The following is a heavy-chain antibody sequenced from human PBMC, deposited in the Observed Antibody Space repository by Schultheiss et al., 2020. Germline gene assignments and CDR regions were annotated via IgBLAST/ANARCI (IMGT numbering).Heavy chain of an antibody. J-gene: IGHJ4*02. CDR2: IYYTGRT. CDR3: ARKYLLGSTVDS. D-gene: IGHD2/OR15-2a*01. V-gene: IGHV4-31*03. CDR1: GDSVTSGGYY. Sequence: SETLSLTCSVSGDSVTSGGYYWSWIRQHPGKGLEWIGYIYYTGRTYYNPSLQSRISISVDTSKNQFSLRLNSVTAADTAVYFCARKYLLGSTVDSWGQGTLVTVSS.